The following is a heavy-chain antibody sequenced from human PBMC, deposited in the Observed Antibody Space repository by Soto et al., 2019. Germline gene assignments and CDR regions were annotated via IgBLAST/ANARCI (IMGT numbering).Heavy chain of an antibody. D-gene: IGHD5-18*01. V-gene: IGHV1-69*06. J-gene: IGHJ3*02. CDR3: ARGPYKYSNDAFDI. Sequence: SVKVSCKASGGTFSSYAISWVRQAPGQGLEWMGGIIPIFGTANYAQKFQGRVTMTADTSTSTAYMELSSLRSEDTAVYYCARGPYKYSNDAFDIWGQGTMVTVSS. CDR2: IIPIFGTA. CDR1: GGTFSSYA.